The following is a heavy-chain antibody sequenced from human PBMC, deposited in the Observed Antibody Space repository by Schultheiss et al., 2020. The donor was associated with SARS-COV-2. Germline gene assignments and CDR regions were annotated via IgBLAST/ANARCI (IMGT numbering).Heavy chain of an antibody. CDR2: IKSKTDGGTT. CDR3: TTGVVPAAVFDY. Sequence: GGSLRLSCAASGFTFDDYAMHWVRQAPGKGLEWVGRIKSKTDGGTTDYAAPVKGRFTISRDDSKNTLYLQMNSLKTEDTAVYYCTTGVVPAAVFDYWGQGTLVTVSS. V-gene: IGHV3-15*01. CDR1: GFTFDDYA. J-gene: IGHJ4*02. D-gene: IGHD2-2*01.